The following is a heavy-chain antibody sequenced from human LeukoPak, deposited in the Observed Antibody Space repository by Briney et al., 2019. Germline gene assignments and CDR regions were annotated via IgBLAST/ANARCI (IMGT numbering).Heavy chain of an antibody. CDR1: GFTFSSYW. D-gene: IGHD6-19*01. J-gene: IGHJ4*02. V-gene: IGHV3-74*01. Sequence: PGGSLRLSCAASGFTFSSYWMHWVRQAPGKGLVWVSRINTDGSSTSYADSVKGRFTISRDNAKNTLYLQMNSLRAEDTAVYYCAKDTGAVAGTIDYWGQGTLVTVSS. CDR3: AKDTGAVAGTIDY. CDR2: INTDGSST.